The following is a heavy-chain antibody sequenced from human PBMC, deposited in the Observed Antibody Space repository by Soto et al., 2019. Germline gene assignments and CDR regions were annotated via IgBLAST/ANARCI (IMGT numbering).Heavy chain of an antibody. CDR3: ARDGGVEMATIQWYFDL. Sequence: QVQLVESVGGVVQPGRSLRLSCAASGFTFSSYAMHWVRQAPGKGLEWVAVISYDGSNKYYADSVKGRFTISRDNSKNTLYLQMNSLRAEDTAVYYCARDGGVEMATIQWYFDLWGRGTLVTVSS. V-gene: IGHV3-30-3*01. CDR2: ISYDGSNK. D-gene: IGHD2-21*01. J-gene: IGHJ2*01. CDR1: GFTFSSYA.